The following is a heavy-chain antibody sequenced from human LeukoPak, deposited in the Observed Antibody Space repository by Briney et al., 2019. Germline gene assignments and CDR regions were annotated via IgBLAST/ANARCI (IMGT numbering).Heavy chain of an antibody. CDR1: GFTFSSYA. CDR2: ISGSGGST. D-gene: IGHD3-22*01. J-gene: IGHJ4*02. CDR3: ARVRLYYYDSSGYYPLDY. Sequence: GGSLRLSCAASGFTFSSYAMSWVRQAPGKGLEWVSAISGSGGSTYYADSVKGRFTISRDNSKNTLYLQMNSLRAEDTAVYYCARVRLYYYDSSGYYPLDYWGQGTLVTVSS. V-gene: IGHV3-23*01.